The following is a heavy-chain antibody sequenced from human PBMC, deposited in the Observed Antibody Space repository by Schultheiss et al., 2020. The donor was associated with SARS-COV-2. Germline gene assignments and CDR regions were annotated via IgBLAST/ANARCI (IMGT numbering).Heavy chain of an antibody. Sequence: GGSLRLSCAASGFTFSSYDMHWVRQATGKGLEWVSAIGTAGDPYYPGSVKGRFTISRDNSKNTLYLQMNSLRAEDTAVYYCVKDRRQVIVDLFDYWGQGALVTVSS. V-gene: IGHV3-13*05. CDR2: IGTAGDP. D-gene: IGHD1-26*01. CDR1: GFTFSSYD. CDR3: VKDRRQVIVDLFDY. J-gene: IGHJ4*02.